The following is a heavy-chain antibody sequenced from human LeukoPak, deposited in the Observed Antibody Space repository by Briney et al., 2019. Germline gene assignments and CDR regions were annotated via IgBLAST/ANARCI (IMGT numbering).Heavy chain of an antibody. CDR1: GVTFSSYG. CDR2: IKQDGSEE. CDR3: ARFRYNYGLYYFDY. V-gene: IGHV3-7*04. J-gene: IGHJ4*02. D-gene: IGHD5-18*01. Sequence: GRSLRLSCAASGVTFSSYGMHWVRQAPGKGLEWVATIKQDGSEESFVDSVKGRFTISRDNAKNSLYLQMNSLRAEDTAVYYCARFRYNYGLYYFDYWGQGTLVAVSS.